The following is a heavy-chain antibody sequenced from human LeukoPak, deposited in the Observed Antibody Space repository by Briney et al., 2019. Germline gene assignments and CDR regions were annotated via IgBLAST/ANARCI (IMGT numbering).Heavy chain of an antibody. CDR3: VHTEAYRKTGAFDY. D-gene: IGHD7-27*01. CDR1: VFSLTTSGVG. J-gene: IGHJ4*02. CDR2: IYWNGDE. V-gene: IGHV2-5*01. Sequence: SGPTLVNPTQTLTLTCTFSVFSLTTSGVGVGWIRQPPGRALEWLTLIYWNGDERYSPALKSRLTITKDTSKNQVVLTMTNMDPVDTATYSCVHTEAYRKTGAFDYWGQGTLVSVSS.